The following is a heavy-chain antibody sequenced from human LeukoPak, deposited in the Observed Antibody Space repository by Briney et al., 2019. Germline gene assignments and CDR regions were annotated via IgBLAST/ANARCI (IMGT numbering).Heavy chain of an antibody. CDR3: ARDLGQFDY. CDR2: ISGSGGRT. V-gene: IGHV3-23*01. Sequence: GGSLRLSCAASGFTFSSYAMSWVRQAPGKGLEWVSAISGSGGRTYNADSVKGRFTISRDNSKNTLYLQMNSLRAEDTAVYYCARDLGQFDYWGQGTLVTVSS. J-gene: IGHJ4*02. D-gene: IGHD7-27*01. CDR1: GFTFSSYA.